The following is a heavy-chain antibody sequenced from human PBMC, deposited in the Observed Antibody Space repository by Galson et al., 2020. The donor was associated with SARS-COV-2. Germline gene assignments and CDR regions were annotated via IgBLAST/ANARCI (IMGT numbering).Heavy chain of an antibody. J-gene: IGHJ6*03. CDR3: ARDRKYYDFWSGYIRPAHPNYYYYYYMDV. CDR1: GFTFSSYA. CDR2: ISYDGSNK. D-gene: IGHD3-3*01. Sequence: GESLKISCAASGFTFSSYAMHWVRQAPGKGLEWVAVISYDGSNKYYADSVKGRFTISRDNSKNTLYLQMNSLRAEDTAVYYCARDRKYYDFWSGYIRPAHPNYYYYYYMDVWGKGTTVTVSS. V-gene: IGHV3-30*01.